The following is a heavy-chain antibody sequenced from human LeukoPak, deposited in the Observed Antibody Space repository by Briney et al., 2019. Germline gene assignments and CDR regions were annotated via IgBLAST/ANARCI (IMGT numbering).Heavy chain of an antibody. CDR2: INTNSGGT. Sequence: ASVKVSCKGLGYTLTGYYMHWGRQAPGQGLEWMGGINTNSGGTNYAQKFHDRVTMTRDTSIGTAYMELSRLRSDGTAVYYCARALSTFDYWGQGTLVTVSS. CDR1: GYTLTGYY. V-gene: IGHV1-2*02. D-gene: IGHD2/OR15-2a*01. CDR3: ARALSTFDY. J-gene: IGHJ4*02.